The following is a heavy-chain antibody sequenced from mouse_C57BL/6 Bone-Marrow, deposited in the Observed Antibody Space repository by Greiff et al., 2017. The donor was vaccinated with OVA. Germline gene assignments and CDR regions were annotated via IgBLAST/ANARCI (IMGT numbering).Heavy chain of an antibody. Sequence: VQLQQPGAELVRPGSSVKLSCKASGYTFTSYWMHWVKQRPIQGLEWIGNIDPSDSETHYNQKFKDKATLTVDKSSSTAYMQLSSLTSEDSAVYYCARRIGYDGSSYGYFDDWGTGTTVTVSS. CDR2: IDPSDSET. V-gene: IGHV1-52*01. CDR3: ARRIGYDGSSYGYFDD. J-gene: IGHJ1*03. CDR1: GYTFTSYW. D-gene: IGHD1-1*01.